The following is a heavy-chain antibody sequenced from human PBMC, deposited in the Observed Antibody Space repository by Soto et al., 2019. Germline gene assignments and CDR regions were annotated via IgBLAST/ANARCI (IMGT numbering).Heavy chain of an antibody. CDR2: IYYSGTT. J-gene: IGHJ6*02. CDR1: GVSISSGDYY. CDR3: VREGYNYNGMDV. Sequence: QVQLQESGPGLVKPSQTLSLTCTVSGVSISSGDYYWSWIRQHPGKGLEWIGYIYYSGTTQHNPSLKSRVTISLDTSKNQFSLQLTSVTAADTAVYYCVREGYNYNGMDVWGQGTTVTVSS. V-gene: IGHV4-31*03.